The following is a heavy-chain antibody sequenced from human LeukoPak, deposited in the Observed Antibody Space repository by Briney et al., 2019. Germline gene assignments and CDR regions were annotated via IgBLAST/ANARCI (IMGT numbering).Heavy chain of an antibody. Sequence: PGGSMRLSCAASEFTFSTYWMHWVRQAPGKGLVWVSRINSDSSSTNYADSVKGRFTISRDNAKNTLYLQMNSLSTEDTAVYYCASGYSSDYGGNVYWGRGTLVTVSS. J-gene: IGHJ4*02. CDR1: EFTFSTYW. CDR2: INSDSSST. D-gene: IGHD4-23*01. V-gene: IGHV3-74*01. CDR3: ASGYSSDYGGNVY.